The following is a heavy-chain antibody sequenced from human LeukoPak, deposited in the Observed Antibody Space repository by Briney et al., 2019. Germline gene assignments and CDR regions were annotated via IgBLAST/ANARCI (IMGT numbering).Heavy chain of an antibody. CDR2: INHSGSN. CDR3: ARGGVAGTFYAFDI. CDR1: GGSFSGYY. V-gene: IGHV4-34*01. J-gene: IGHJ3*02. D-gene: IGHD6-19*01. Sequence: PSETLSLTCAVYGGSFSGYYWRWVRQPPGKGLEGGGEINHSGSNNYNPSLKSRVTIPVDTSKNQFSLKLSSVTAADTAVYYCARGGVAGTFYAFDIWGQGTMVTVSS.